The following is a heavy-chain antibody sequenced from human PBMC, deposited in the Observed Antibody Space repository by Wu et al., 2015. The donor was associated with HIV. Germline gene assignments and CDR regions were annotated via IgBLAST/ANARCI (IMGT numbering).Heavy chain of an antibody. CDR1: GYTFTSYG. CDR3: ARDSIDPKERMGYYYGSGSYYLDY. J-gene: IGHJ4*02. V-gene: IGHV1-18*01. D-gene: IGHD3-10*01. Sequence: QVQLVQSGAEVKKPGASVKVSCKASGYTFTSYGISWVRQAPGQGLEWMGWISAYNGNTNYAQKLQGRVTMTTDTSTSTAYMELRSLRSDDTAVYYCARDSIDPKERMGYYYGSGSYYLDYVGPGNAGHRSPQ. CDR2: ISAYNGNT.